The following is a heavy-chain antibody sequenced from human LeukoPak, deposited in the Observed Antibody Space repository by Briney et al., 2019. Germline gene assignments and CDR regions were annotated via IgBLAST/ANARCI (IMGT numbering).Heavy chain of an antibody. D-gene: IGHD1-26*01. CDR3: AKDQGIGNTGSLRGAFDI. V-gene: IGHV3-23*01. J-gene: IGHJ3*02. Sequence: GGSLRLSCAASGFTFSNYGMGWVRQAPGKGLEWVSVISGYNSVTYYADSVKGRFTISRDNSKNTLYLQMNRLRADDTAVYYCAKDQGIGNTGSLRGAFDIWGQGTMVTVSS. CDR1: GFTFSNYG. CDR2: ISGYNSVT.